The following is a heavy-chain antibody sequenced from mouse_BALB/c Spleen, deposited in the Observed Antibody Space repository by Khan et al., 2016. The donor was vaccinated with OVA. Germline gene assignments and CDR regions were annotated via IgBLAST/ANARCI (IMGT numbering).Heavy chain of an antibody. Sequence: VQVVESGAELARPGASVKMSCKASGYTFTTYTIHWVKQRPGPGLEWIGYIIPSTDYTTYNQKFKDKATLTADKSSSTAYMQLSSLTSDDSAVYYCAKEGAYYRSDGWFAYWGQGTLVTVSA. CDR2: IIPSTDYT. D-gene: IGHD2-14*01. J-gene: IGHJ3*01. CDR1: GYTFTTYT. V-gene: IGHV1-4*01. CDR3: AKEGAYYRSDGWFAY.